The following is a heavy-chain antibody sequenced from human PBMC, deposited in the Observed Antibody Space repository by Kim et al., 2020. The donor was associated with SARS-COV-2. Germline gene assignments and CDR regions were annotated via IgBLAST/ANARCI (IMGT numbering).Heavy chain of an antibody. Sequence: YGPSPRSRVTISVNTSKNQFSLSQSPVTAAETAVYYCARAVNPAPNWFDPWGQGSLVTVSS. V-gene: IGHV4-34*01. D-gene: IGHD4-4*01. CDR3: ARAVNPAPNWFDP. J-gene: IGHJ5*02.